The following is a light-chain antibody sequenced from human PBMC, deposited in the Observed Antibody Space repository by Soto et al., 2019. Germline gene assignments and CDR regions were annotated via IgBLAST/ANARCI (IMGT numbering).Light chain of an antibody. Sequence: QSVLTQPASVSGSPGQSITISCTGARSDIGGYDYVSWYQQHPGKVPKLIIYEVRKRPSGVSNRFSGSKSGNTASLTISGLQADDEDDYYCSSFTTGNTVLFGGGTKLTVL. V-gene: IGLV2-14*01. CDR3: SSFTTGNTVL. J-gene: IGLJ2*01. CDR1: RSDIGGYDY. CDR2: EVR.